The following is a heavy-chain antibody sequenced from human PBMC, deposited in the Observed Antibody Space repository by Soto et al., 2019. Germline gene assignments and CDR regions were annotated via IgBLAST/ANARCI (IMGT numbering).Heavy chain of an antibody. D-gene: IGHD6-13*01. V-gene: IGHV4-34*01. CDR2: INQSGST. CDR1: SGSFSGHY. CDR3: AAQSGSWYGMDV. J-gene: IGHJ6*02. Sequence: TLSLTCAVYSGSFSGHYWNWIRQPPGKGLEWIGEINQSGSTNYNPSLKSRVTISLETSKNQFSLKLSSVTAADTAVYYCAAQSGSWYGMDVWGQGTTVTVSS.